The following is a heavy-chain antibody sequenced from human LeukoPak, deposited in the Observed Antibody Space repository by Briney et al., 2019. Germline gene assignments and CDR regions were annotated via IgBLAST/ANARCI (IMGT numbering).Heavy chain of an antibody. D-gene: IGHD3-3*01. Sequence: GASVKVSCKASGYTFTSYDINWVRQATGQGLEWMGWMNPNSGNTGYAQKFQGRVTMTRNTSISTAYMELSNLRSEDTAVYYCARHLLDFWSGSIQYYFDYWGQGTLVTVSS. CDR3: ARHLLDFWSGSIQYYFDY. CDR1: GYTFTSYD. V-gene: IGHV1-8*01. J-gene: IGHJ4*02. CDR2: MNPNSGNT.